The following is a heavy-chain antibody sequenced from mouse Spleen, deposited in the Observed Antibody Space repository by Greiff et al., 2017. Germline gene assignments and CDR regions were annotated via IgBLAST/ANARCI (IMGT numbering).Heavy chain of an antibody. Sequence: EVMLVESGGGLVKPGGSLKLSCAASGFTFSSYAMSWVRQTPEKRLEWVATISSGGSYTYYPDSVKGQFTISRDNAKNTLYLQMSSLRSEDTAMYYCARRGYGSYAMDYWGQGTSVTVSS. V-gene: IGHV5-9-1*01. D-gene: IGHD2-2*01. CDR1: GFTFSSYA. CDR2: ISSGGSYT. J-gene: IGHJ4*01. CDR3: ARRGYGSYAMDY.